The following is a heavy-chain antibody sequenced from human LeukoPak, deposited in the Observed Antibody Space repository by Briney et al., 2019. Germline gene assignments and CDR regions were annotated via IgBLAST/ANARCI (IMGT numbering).Heavy chain of an antibody. CDR2: IKQDGSEK. D-gene: IGHD3-22*01. J-gene: IGHJ4*02. V-gene: IGHV3-7*01. CDR3: ARDYYDSSGYYLD. Sequence: GGSLRLSCAASGFTFSSYWMSWVRQAPGKGLEWVANIKQDGSEKYYVDSVKGRFTISRDNAKNSLYLQMNCLRAEDTAVYYCARDYYDSSGYYLDWGQGTLVTVSS. CDR1: GFTFSSYW.